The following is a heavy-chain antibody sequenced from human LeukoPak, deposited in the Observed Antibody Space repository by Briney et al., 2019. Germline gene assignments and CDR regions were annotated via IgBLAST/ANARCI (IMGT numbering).Heavy chain of an antibody. CDR1: GDSISSYY. Sequence: KPSETLSLTCTVPGDSISSYYWSWIRQPPGKGLEWVGRIYYSESTNSNPSLKSRVTLSLDPSQNQFSLKLRSVSAADTAVYYCARDTRDAFDVWGQGTMVTVSS. J-gene: IGHJ3*01. CDR2: IYYSEST. CDR3: ARDTRDAFDV. V-gene: IGHV4-59*01.